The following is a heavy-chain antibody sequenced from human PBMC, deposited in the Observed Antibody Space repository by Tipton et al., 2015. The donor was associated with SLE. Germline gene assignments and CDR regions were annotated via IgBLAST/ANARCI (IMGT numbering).Heavy chain of an antibody. D-gene: IGHD3-10*01. CDR3: ARGESGAFDI. V-gene: IGHV4-61*02. CDR1: GDSIFNHGYY. CDR2: IYTSGSS. J-gene: IGHJ3*02. Sequence: LRLSCTISGDSIFNHGYYWTWIRQPAGKGLEWIGRIYTSGSSNYNPSLKSRVTISEDTSKNQFSLKLSSVTAADTAVYYCARGESGAFDIWGQGTMVTVSS.